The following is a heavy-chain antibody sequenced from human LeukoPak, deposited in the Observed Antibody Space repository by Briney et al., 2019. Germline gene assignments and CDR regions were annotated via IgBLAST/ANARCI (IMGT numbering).Heavy chain of an antibody. Sequence: GGSLRLSCAASGFTFNSYWVHWVRQAPGKGLVWVSRVDTYGSDTCYADSVRGRFTISRDNAKNTLYLQMNSRRAEDTAVYYCARDGRNTFDYWGQGTLVTVSS. CDR3: ARDGRNTFDY. CDR1: GFTFNSYW. J-gene: IGHJ4*02. V-gene: IGHV3-74*01. CDR2: VDTYGSDT.